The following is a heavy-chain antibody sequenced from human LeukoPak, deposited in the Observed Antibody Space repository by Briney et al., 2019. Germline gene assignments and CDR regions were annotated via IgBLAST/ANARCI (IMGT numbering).Heavy chain of an antibody. J-gene: IGHJ6*02. D-gene: IGHD2-2*01. Sequence: PGGSLRLSCAASGFSFNTFALNWVRQAPGKGLQWVSAISGSGLSTYYADSVKGRFTISRDNSKNTLFLQLSRLTPEDTATYYCAKPRYCSTTSCSSYGFDVWGQGTTVTVSS. CDR2: ISGSGLST. CDR3: AKPRYCSTTSCSSYGFDV. V-gene: IGHV3-23*01. CDR1: GFSFNTFA.